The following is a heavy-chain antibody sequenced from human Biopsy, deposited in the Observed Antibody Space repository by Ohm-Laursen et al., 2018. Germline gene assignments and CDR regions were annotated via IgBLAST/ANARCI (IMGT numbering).Heavy chain of an antibody. D-gene: IGHD3-10*01. V-gene: IGHV3-11*01. Sequence: SLRLSCTASGFTFSDYYMSWIRQAPGKGLEWLSYISGSGTTIFYADSVKGRFTVSRDNAKNLLYLQMNGLTVEDTAVYYCARDGAGSYHDYWGQGTLVTVSS. CDR1: GFTFSDYY. CDR2: ISGSGTTI. J-gene: IGHJ4*02. CDR3: ARDGAGSYHDY.